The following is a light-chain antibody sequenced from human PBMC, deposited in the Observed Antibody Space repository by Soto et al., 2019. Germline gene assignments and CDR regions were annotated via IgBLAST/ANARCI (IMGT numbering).Light chain of an antibody. CDR2: GAF. CDR1: QTIRSNY. Sequence: ETVLTQSPATLSLSPGERATLSCRASQTIRSNYLAWYRQTPGQAPRLLIYGAFNRATGIADRFSGSGSGTDFTRIISRLEPEDFALYYCQQYGSSPCTFGQGTKLESK. V-gene: IGKV3-20*01. J-gene: IGKJ1*01. CDR3: QQYGSSPCT.